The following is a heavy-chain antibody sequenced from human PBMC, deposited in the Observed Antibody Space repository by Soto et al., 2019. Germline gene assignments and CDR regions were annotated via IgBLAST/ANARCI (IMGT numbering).Heavy chain of an antibody. D-gene: IGHD3-9*01. CDR3: ARDTYGRYFDWLGYYYGMDG. CDR1: GYTFTSYG. J-gene: IGHJ6*02. Sequence: QVQLVQSGAEVKKPGASVKVSCKASGYTFTSYGISWVRQAPGQGLEWMGWISAYNGNTNYAQKLQGRVTMTTDTSTSTAYMELRSLRSDDTAVYYCARDTYGRYFDWLGYYYGMDGWGQGTTVTVSS. V-gene: IGHV1-18*01. CDR2: ISAYNGNT.